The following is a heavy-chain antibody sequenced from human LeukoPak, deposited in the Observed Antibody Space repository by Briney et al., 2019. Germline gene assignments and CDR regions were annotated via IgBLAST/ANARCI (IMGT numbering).Heavy chain of an antibody. V-gene: IGHV4-39*07. D-gene: IGHD3-10*02. Sequence: SETLSLTCTVSSDSIYSSNYYWGWIRQPPGKGLEWIGSIYYSGSTYYNPSLKSRVTISVDTSKDQFSLKLSSVTAADTAVYYCARDMSENDAFDIWGQGTMVTVSS. CDR1: SDSIYSSNYY. J-gene: IGHJ3*02. CDR3: ARDMSENDAFDI. CDR2: IYYSGST.